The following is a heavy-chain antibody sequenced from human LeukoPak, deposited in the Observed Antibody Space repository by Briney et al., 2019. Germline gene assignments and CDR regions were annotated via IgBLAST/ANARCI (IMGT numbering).Heavy chain of an antibody. CDR2: ISFDASVK. J-gene: IGHJ4*02. Sequence: SGGSLTLSCAPSGFTFSTYSMHWVRQAPGKGLEGLAVISFDASVKYYADSVKGRFTISRDNSRDTLDLQMNSLRPEDTAVYYCAKDNYGSGSYLVYFDSWGQGTLVTVSS. V-gene: IGHV3-30-3*02. D-gene: IGHD3-10*01. CDR1: GFTFSTYS. CDR3: AKDNYGSGSYLVYFDS.